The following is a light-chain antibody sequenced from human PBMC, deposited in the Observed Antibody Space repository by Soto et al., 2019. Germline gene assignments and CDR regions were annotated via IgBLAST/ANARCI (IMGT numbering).Light chain of an antibody. J-gene: IGKJ2*01. CDR2: GIS. CDR3: QQYSTLPHT. V-gene: IGKV3-20*01. Sequence: EKVLTQSPGTLSLSPGERATLSCRASQTVTNSFFAWYQQKPGQPPRLLIHGISSRATGIPDRFSGSGSGTDFTLTISRLEPEDFVVYYCQQYSTLPHTFGRGTKLEV. CDR1: QTVTNSF.